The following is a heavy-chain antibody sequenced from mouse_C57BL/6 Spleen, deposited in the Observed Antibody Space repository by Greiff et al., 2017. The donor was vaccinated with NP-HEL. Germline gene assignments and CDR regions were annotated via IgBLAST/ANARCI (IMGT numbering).Heavy chain of an antibody. CDR2: FYPGSGSI. CDR1: GYTFTEYT. Sequence: VQLQQSGAELVKPGASVKLSCKASGYTFTEYTIHWVKQRSGQGLEWIGWFYPGSGSIKYNEKFKDKATLTADKSSSTVYMELSRLTSEEVAVYFCARHEGGFYYGSSLAWFAYWGQGTLVTVSA. CDR3: ARHEGGFYYGSSLAWFAY. D-gene: IGHD1-1*01. V-gene: IGHV1-62-2*01. J-gene: IGHJ3*01.